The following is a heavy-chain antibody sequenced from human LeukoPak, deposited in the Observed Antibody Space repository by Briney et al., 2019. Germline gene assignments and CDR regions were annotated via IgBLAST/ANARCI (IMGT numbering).Heavy chain of an antibody. CDR1: GFTFSSYA. CDR3: ARDDRGVVTAQDAFDI. D-gene: IGHD2-21*02. Sequence: GGALRLSCAASGFTFSSYAMHWVRQAPGKGLEWVAVISYDGSNKYYADSVKGRFTISRDNSKNTLYLQMNSLRAEDTAVYYCARDDRGVVTAQDAFDIWGQGTMVTVSS. CDR2: ISYDGSNK. V-gene: IGHV3-30-3*01. J-gene: IGHJ3*02.